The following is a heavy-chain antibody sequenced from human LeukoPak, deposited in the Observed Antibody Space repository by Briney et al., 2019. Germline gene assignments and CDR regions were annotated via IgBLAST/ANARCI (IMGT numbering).Heavy chain of an antibody. CDR2: IYHTGNN. CDR3: ARHPFSSPFDY. CDR1: VGSVSRDY. Sequence: SETLSLTCTVSVGSVSRDYWSWIRQPPGKGLEWIGYIYHTGNNDYNPSLKSRATISLDTSKNQFSLKLTSVTAADTAVYFCARHPFSSPFDYWGQGTLVTVSS. J-gene: IGHJ4*02. D-gene: IGHD2/OR15-2a*01. V-gene: IGHV4-59*08.